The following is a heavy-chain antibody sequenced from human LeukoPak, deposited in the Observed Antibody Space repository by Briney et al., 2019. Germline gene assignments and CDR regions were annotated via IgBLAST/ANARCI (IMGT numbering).Heavy chain of an antibody. CDR2: IYHSGST. J-gene: IGHJ4*02. CDR1: GYSISSGYY. Sequence: SETLSLTCTVSGYSISSGYYGGWIRQPPGKGLEGIGSIYHSGSTYYNPSLKSRVTISVDTSKNQFSLKLSSVTAADTAVYYCASYSSGETSFDSWGQGTLVTVSS. D-gene: IGHD6-19*01. V-gene: IGHV4-38-2*02. CDR3: ASYSSGETSFDS.